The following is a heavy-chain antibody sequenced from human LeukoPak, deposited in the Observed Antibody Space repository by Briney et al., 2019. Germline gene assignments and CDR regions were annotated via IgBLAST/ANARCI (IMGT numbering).Heavy chain of an antibody. D-gene: IGHD6-13*01. Sequence: PSETLSLTCTVSGGSISRNSYYWGWIRQPPGKGLEWIGEINHSGSTNYNPSLKSRVTISVDTSKNQFSLKLSSVTAADTAVYYCARYTLPGRQQLVRPRTGQYYFDYWGQGTLVTVSS. CDR2: INHSGST. CDR1: GGSISRNSYY. J-gene: IGHJ4*02. CDR3: ARYTLPGRQQLVRPRTGQYYFDY. V-gene: IGHV4-39*07.